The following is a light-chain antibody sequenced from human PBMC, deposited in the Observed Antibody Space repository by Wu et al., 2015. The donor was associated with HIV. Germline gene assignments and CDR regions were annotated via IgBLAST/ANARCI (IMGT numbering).Light chain of an antibody. CDR3: QQGDSYPLT. CDR1: QGITNS. CDR2: GAS. V-gene: IGKV1-9*01. J-gene: IGKJ4*01. Sequence: DIQLTQSPSFLSANIGDRVTIACRASQGITNSLARFQQKPGKAPKLLLYGASTLQSGVPSRFSGSGSGTEFTLTISSLQPEDCATYYCQQGDSYPLTFGGGTKVEMK.